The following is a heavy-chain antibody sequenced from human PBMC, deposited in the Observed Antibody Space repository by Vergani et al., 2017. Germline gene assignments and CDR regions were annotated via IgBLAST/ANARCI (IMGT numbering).Heavy chain of an antibody. Sequence: QEQLLQSGGGVVQPGWSLRLSCIGSGYTFGHFDMHWVRQAPGKGLAWVAFIRYDGSNPQYIDSVKGRFTISRDNSTDTLFLQMNGLRPEDTGTYFCAKKGGSLYYYGVDVWGQGTTITVSS. D-gene: IGHD1-26*01. CDR2: IRYDGSNP. V-gene: IGHV3-30*02. CDR1: GYTFGHFD. J-gene: IGHJ6*02. CDR3: AKKGGSLYYYGVDV.